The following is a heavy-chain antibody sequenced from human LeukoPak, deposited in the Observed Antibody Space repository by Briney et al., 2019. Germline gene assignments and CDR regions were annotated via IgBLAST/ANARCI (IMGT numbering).Heavy chain of an antibody. CDR2: INQDGGDK. V-gene: IGHV3-7*01. D-gene: IGHD1-14*01. CDR3: ATDYHGYFDY. Sequence: PGGSLRLSCAASGFTFSSYWMTWVRQAPGKGLEWVANINQDGGDKYCVDSVKGRFTISRDNAKNSLYLQMNSLRAEDAAVYYCATDYHGYFDYWGQGTLVTVSS. J-gene: IGHJ4*02. CDR1: GFTFSSYW.